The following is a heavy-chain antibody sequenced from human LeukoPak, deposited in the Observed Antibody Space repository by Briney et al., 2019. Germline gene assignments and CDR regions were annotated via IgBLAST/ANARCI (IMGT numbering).Heavy chain of an antibody. D-gene: IGHD2-2*01. CDR3: AKDDCSSTSCSPDAFDI. CDR2: ISGSGGST. V-gene: IGHV3-23*01. J-gene: IGHJ3*02. Sequence: GGSLRLSCAASGFTFSSYAMSWVRQAPGKGLEWVSAISGSGGSTYYADSVKGRFTISRDNSKNTLYLQMNSLRAEDTAVYYCAKDDCSSTSCSPDAFDIWGQGTMVTVSS. CDR1: GFTFSSYA.